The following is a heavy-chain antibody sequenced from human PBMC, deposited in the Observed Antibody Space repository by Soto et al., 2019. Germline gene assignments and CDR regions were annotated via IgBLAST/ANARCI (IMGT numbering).Heavy chain of an antibody. Sequence: QVQLVESGGGVVQPGRSLRLSCAASGFTFSSYGMHWVRQAPGKGLEWVAVISYDGSNKYYADSVKGRFTISRDNSKNTLYLQMNSLRAEDTAVYDCAKEFHHYESSGYAFDYGGQGTLGTVSS. V-gene: IGHV3-30*18. CDR2: ISYDGSNK. J-gene: IGHJ4*02. D-gene: IGHD3-22*01. CDR1: GFTFSSYG. CDR3: AKEFHHYESSGYAFDY.